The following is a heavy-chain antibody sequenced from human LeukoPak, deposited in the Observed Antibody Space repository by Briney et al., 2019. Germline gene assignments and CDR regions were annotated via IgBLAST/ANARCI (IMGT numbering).Heavy chain of an antibody. J-gene: IGHJ3*02. Sequence: SETLSFTCTVSGGSISSYYWSWIRQPPGKGLEWIGYIYYSGSTNYNPSLKSRVTISVDTSKNQFSLKLSSVTAADTAVYYCARANSRNDAFDIWGQGTMVTVSS. CDR1: GGSISSYY. CDR3: ARANSRNDAFDI. CDR2: IYYSGST. V-gene: IGHV4-59*01. D-gene: IGHD4-23*01.